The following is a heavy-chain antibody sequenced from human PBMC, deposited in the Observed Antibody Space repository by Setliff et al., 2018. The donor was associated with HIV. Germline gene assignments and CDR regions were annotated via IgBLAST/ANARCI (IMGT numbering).Heavy chain of an antibody. V-gene: IGHV4-34*01. Sequence: SETLSLTCAVYGGSFSDNYWSWVRQAPGKGLEWIGSIYYSGSTNYNTSLKSRVTISVDTSKNHFSLKLSSVTAADTAVYYCARGFSGHYSFTGYMDVWGKGTTVTVSS. CDR1: GGSFSDNY. CDR2: IYYSGST. J-gene: IGHJ6*03. D-gene: IGHD3-22*01. CDR3: ARGFSGHYSFTGYMDV.